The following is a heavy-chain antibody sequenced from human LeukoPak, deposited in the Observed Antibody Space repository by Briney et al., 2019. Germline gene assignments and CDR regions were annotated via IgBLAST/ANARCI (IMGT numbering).Heavy chain of an antibody. Sequence: PGGSLRLSCAASVFTFDSFFMSWVRQAPGKGLEWVSSISGRGGSTYFPDSVKGRFTISRDNSKKTLYLQMNSLRAEDTAVYYCAKCITSGTYDGFDIWGQGTMVTVSS. V-gene: IGHV3-23*01. CDR2: ISGRGGST. CDR3: AKCITSGTYDGFDI. J-gene: IGHJ3*02. CDR1: VFTFDSFF. D-gene: IGHD1-1*01.